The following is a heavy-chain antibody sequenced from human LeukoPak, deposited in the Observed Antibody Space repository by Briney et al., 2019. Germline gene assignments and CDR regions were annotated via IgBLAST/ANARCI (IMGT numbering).Heavy chain of an antibody. D-gene: IGHD6-19*01. J-gene: IGHJ3*02. CDR2: VNHSGST. CDR1: GGSFSGYY. V-gene: IGHV4-34*01. Sequence: SETLSLTCAVYGGSFSGYYWSWIRQPPGKGLEWIGEVNHSGSTNYNPSLKSRVTISVDTSKNQFSLKLSSVTAADTAVYYCARFSDLPVAGAYDAFDIWGQGTMVTVSS. CDR3: ARFSDLPVAGAYDAFDI.